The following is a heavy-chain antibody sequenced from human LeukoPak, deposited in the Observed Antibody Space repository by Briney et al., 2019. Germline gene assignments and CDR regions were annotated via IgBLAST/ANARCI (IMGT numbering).Heavy chain of an antibody. J-gene: IGHJ5*02. CDR2: FDPEDGET. CDR3: ATRLSRSNWFDP. CDR1: GYTLTELS. Sequence: ASVKVSCKVSGYTLTELSMHWVRQAPGKGLEWTGGFDPEDGETIYAQKFQGRVTMTEDTSTDTAYMELSSLRSEDTAVYYCATRLSRSNWFDPWGQGTLVTVSS. D-gene: IGHD3-10*01. V-gene: IGHV1-24*01.